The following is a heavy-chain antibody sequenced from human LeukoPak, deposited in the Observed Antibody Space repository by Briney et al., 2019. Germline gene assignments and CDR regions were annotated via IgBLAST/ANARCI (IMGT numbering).Heavy chain of an antibody. CDR2: IYYGGST. CDR3: ARHEGYSYGYGMIAFDI. J-gene: IGHJ3*02. CDR1: GGSISSYY. D-gene: IGHD5-18*01. Sequence: PSETLSLTCTVSGGSISSYYWSWIRQPPGKGLEWIGYIYYGGSTNYNPSLKSRVTISVDTSKNQFSLKLSSVTAADTAVYYCARHEGYSYGYGMIAFDIWGQGTMVTVSS. V-gene: IGHV4-59*08.